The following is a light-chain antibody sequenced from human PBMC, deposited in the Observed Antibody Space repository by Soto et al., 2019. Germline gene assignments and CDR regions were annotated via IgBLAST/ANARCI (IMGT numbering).Light chain of an antibody. V-gene: IGLV2-8*01. Sequence: QSALTQSPSASGSPGQSVTISCTGTSSDVGGYNLVSWYQQHPGKAPKLMIYEVNKRLSGVPDRFSGSKSGYTASLTVSGLQAEDEADYFCSSYSGSNNLVFGGGTKLTVL. J-gene: IGLJ2*01. CDR1: SSDVGGYNL. CDR2: EVN. CDR3: SSYSGSNNLV.